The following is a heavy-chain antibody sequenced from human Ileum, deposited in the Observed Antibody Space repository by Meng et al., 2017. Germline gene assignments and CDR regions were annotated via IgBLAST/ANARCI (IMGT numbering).Heavy chain of an antibody. V-gene: IGHV3-23*01. J-gene: IGHJ4*02. D-gene: IGHD2/OR15-2a*01. CDR2: LSASGRTP. CDR1: EFTFNNFA. Sequence: EVTLLEAGGGRVQPWGSLTLSCVGSEFTFNNFAMTWVRQTPGKGLEWVASLSASGRTPEYADSVKGRFTVSRDNNKNALFLHMTNLRVADTALYSGAKGRSVIPTAFDHWGQGTLVTVSS. CDR3: AKGRSVIPTAFDH.